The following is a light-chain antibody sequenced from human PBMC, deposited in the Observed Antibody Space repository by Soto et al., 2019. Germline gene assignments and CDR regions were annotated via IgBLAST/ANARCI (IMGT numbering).Light chain of an antibody. CDR3: PQYASSPWT. CDR2: GAS. Sequence: EIVLTQSPGTLSLSPGENATLSCRASQSVRSSHLAWYQQKPGQAPRLLIYGASSRATGIPDRFSGSVSGADFTLTSSRLEPEDFAVYYCPQYASSPWTFGQGTKVDIK. J-gene: IGKJ1*01. V-gene: IGKV3-20*01. CDR1: QSVRSSH.